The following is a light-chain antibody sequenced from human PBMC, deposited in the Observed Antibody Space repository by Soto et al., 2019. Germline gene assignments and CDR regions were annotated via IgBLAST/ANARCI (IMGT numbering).Light chain of an antibody. CDR3: TSYTTSTTWV. CDR2: DVS. V-gene: IGLV2-14*03. CDR1: SSDVAAYNY. J-gene: IGLJ3*02. Sequence: QSVLTQPASVSGSPGQSIAISCTGTSSDVAAYNYVSWYQQHPGKAPKLMIYDVSNRLSGVSNRFSGSKSGNTASLTISGLQAEDEADYYCTSYTTSTTWVFGGGTQLTVL.